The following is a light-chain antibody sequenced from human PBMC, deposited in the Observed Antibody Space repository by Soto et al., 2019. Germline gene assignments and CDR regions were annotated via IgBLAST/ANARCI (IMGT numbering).Light chain of an antibody. Sequence: DIQMTQSPSSLSASVGDRVTITCRASQSISHYLAWYQQKPGKAPKLLIYDASTLQGGIASRFSGSGSGTKFTLTISSLEPEDSAVYYCQQRNVWPPVTFGQGTRLEIK. CDR3: QQRNVWPPVT. J-gene: IGKJ5*01. V-gene: IGKV1-5*01. CDR1: QSISHY. CDR2: DAS.